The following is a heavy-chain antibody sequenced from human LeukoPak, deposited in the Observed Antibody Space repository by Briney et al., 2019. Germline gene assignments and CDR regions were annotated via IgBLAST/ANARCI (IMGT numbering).Heavy chain of an antibody. Sequence: ASVKVSCKASGYTLTGYYMHWVRQAPGQGLEWMGWMNPNSGNTDYAQKFQGRVTITRNTSISTAYMELSSLRSEDTAVYYCARNRVDYYDSSGYYGGFDYWGQGTLVTVSS. J-gene: IGHJ4*02. V-gene: IGHV1-8*03. CDR3: ARNRVDYYDSSGYYGGFDY. CDR1: GYTLTGYY. D-gene: IGHD3-22*01. CDR2: MNPNSGNT.